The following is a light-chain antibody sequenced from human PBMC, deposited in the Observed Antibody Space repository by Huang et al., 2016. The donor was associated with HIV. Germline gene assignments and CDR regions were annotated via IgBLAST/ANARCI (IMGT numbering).Light chain of an antibody. CDR1: QSISTN. Sequence: ETVMTQSPATLSVSPGERVTLSCRASQSISTNLAWYQQKPGQPPRLLIYGASTRATGIPARFIGSGSGTDFTLTISSLQSEHFALYFCQQYDNWPITFGPGTKVDTK. J-gene: IGKJ3*01. CDR2: GAS. V-gene: IGKV3-15*01. CDR3: QQYDNWPIT.